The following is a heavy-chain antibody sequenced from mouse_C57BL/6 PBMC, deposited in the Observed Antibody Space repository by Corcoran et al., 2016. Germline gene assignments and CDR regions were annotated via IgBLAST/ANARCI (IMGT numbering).Heavy chain of an antibody. CDR1: GFNIKNTY. D-gene: IGHD1-1*01. J-gene: IGHJ3*01. Sequence: EVQLQQSVAELVRPGASVKLSCTASGFNIKNTYMHWVKQRPEQGLEWIGRIDPANGNTKYAPKFQGKATITADTSSNTAYLQLSSLTSEDTAIYYCARRVIYYYGSSYGWFAYWGQGTLVTVSA. CDR3: ARRVIYYYGSSYGWFAY. V-gene: IGHV14-3*01. CDR2: IDPANGNT.